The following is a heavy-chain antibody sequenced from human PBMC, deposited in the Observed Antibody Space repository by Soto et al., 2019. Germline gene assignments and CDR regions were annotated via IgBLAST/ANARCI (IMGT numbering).Heavy chain of an antibody. Sequence: QLQLQESGSGLVKPSQTLSLTCAVSGGSISSGGYSWSWIRQPPGKGLEWIGYIYHSGSTYYNPSLKSRVPISVDRSQNPFSLKQSSVTAADTAVYYCASGRTTALDYWGQGTLVTVSS. J-gene: IGHJ4*02. CDR2: IYHSGST. V-gene: IGHV4-30-2*01. D-gene: IGHD4-17*01. CDR1: GGSISSGGYS. CDR3: ASGRTTALDY.